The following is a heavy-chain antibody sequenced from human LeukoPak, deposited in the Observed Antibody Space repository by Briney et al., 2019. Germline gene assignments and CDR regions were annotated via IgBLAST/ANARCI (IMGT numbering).Heavy chain of an antibody. CDR1: GFTFSSYA. V-gene: IGHV3-23*01. D-gene: IGHD2-2*01. CDR2: ISGSGVGT. Sequence: GGSLRLSCAASGFTFSSYAMSWVRQAPGKGLEWVSAISGSGVGTYYADSVKGRFTISRDNSKNTLYLQMNSLRAEDTAVYYCAKATGILVVPAAPDYWGQGPLVTVSS. CDR3: AKATGILVVPAAPDY. J-gene: IGHJ4*02.